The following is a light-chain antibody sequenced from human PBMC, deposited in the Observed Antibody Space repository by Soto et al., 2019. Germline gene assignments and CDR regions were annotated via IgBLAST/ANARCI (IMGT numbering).Light chain of an antibody. CDR1: QSVSSSY. Sequence: EIVLTQSPGTLPLSPGERATLSCRASQSVSSSYLAWYQQKPGQAPRLLIYGASSRATGIPDRFSGSGSGTGFTLTISSLQSEDFAVYYCQQYGSSPRTFGQGTKVDIK. V-gene: IGKV3-20*01. J-gene: IGKJ1*01. CDR3: QQYGSSPRT. CDR2: GAS.